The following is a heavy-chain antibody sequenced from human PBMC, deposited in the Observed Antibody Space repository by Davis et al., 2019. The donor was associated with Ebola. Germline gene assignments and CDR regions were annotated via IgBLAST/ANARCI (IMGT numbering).Heavy chain of an antibody. D-gene: IGHD3-3*01. CDR3: ARGTVTIFGLDY. Sequence: SETLSLTCTVSGGSISSYYWSWIRQHPGKGLEWIGYIYYSGSTYYNPSLKSRVTISVDTSKNQFSLKLSSVTAADTAVYYCARGTVTIFGLDYWGQGTLVTVSS. J-gene: IGHJ4*02. CDR1: GGSISSYY. V-gene: IGHV4-59*12. CDR2: IYYSGST.